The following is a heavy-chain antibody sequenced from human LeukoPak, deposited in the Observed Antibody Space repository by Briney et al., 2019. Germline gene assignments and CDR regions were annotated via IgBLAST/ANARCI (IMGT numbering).Heavy chain of an antibody. CDR1: GFTVSSNY. CDR2: IYNNGKT. D-gene: IGHD4-23*01. Sequence: GGSLRPSCAASGFTVSSNYMSWVRQAPGKGLEWVSVIYNNGKTYYADSVKGRFTISRDNSKNTLYLQMNSLRAEDTAVYYCAREVTGGNPFDYWGQGTLVTVSS. J-gene: IGHJ4*02. CDR3: AREVTGGNPFDY. V-gene: IGHV3-53*01.